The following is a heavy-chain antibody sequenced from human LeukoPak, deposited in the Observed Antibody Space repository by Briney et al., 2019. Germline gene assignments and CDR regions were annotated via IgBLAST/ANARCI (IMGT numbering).Heavy chain of an antibody. Sequence: SQTLSLTCAVSGGSISSGGYSWSWIRQPPGKGLEWIGEINHSGSTNYNPSLKSRVTISVDTSKNQFSLKLSSVTAADTAVYYCARGTDVAVAGTLFDYWGQGTLVTVSS. CDR3: ARGTDVAVAGTLFDY. CDR1: GGSISSGGYS. J-gene: IGHJ4*02. V-gene: IGHV4-30-2*01. CDR2: INHSGST. D-gene: IGHD6-19*01.